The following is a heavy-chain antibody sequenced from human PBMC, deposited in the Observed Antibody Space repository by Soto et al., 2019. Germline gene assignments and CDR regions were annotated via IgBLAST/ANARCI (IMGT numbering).Heavy chain of an antibody. V-gene: IGHV3-30*18. Sequence: PGWSLRLSCVSSVFTFISYGIQWVRQAPGKGLEWVAVVSSDGNIQYYADSVKGRFTISRDNSKNTLYLQMDSLRPEDTAIYYCAKEVAVAGDFDYWGHGTLVTVSS. D-gene: IGHD6-19*01. CDR3: AKEVAVAGDFDY. CDR1: VFTFISYG. J-gene: IGHJ4*01. CDR2: VSSDGNIQ.